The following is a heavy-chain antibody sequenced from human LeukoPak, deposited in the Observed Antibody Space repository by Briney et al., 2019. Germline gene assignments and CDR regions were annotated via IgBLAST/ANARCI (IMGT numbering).Heavy chain of an antibody. CDR2: INPNSGDT. J-gene: IGHJ4*02. D-gene: IGHD2-15*01. Sequence: ASVKVSCKASGYTFTGYYMHWVRQAPGQGLEWMGWINPNSGDTNYAQKFQGRVTMTRDTSINTAYMELRRLKSDDTAVYYCARPYCSGGSCHDYFDYWGQGTLVTVSS. V-gene: IGHV1-2*02. CDR3: ARPYCSGGSCHDYFDY. CDR1: GYTFTGYY.